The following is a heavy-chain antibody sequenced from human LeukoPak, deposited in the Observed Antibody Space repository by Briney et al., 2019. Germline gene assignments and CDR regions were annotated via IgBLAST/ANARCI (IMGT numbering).Heavy chain of an antibody. CDR3: ARDAVRSGEMGRVGY. Sequence: GGSLRLSCAASGFTVSDSYMTWVRQAPGKGLEWVAVISYDGSNKSYVDSVKGRFTISRDNSMNTLFLQMNSLRAEDTAVYYCARDAVRSGEMGRVGYWGQGTLVTVSS. J-gene: IGHJ4*02. CDR1: GFTVSDSY. CDR2: ISYDGSNK. D-gene: IGHD5-24*01. V-gene: IGHV3-30*03.